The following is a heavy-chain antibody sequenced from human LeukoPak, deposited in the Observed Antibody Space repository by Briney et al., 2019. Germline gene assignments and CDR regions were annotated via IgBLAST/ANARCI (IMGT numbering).Heavy chain of an antibody. CDR3: ARRGDGYGGMTARYFQH. CDR2: IWFDGSNE. Sequence: GRSLRLSCAASGFTFSRCGMHWVRQAPGKGLEWVAVIWFDGSNEYYADSVKGRFTISRDSSKSTLYLQMNSLRAEDTAVYYCARRGDGYGGMTARYFQHWGQGTLVTVSS. V-gene: IGHV3-30*12. CDR1: GFTFSRCG. J-gene: IGHJ1*01. D-gene: IGHD4-23*01.